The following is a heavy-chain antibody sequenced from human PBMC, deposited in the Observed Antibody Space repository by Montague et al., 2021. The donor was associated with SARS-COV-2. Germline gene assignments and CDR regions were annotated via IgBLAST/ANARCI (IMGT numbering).Heavy chain of an antibody. J-gene: IGHJ4*02. Sequence: SLRLSCAASGFTFSSYDMSWVRQAPGKGLEWVSSISSSGFTIYYADSVKGRFTISRDNAKNSLYLQVNSLRAEDSAVYYCAKIVVTISLRGVSYFDYWGQGTLVTVSS. CDR2: ISSSGFTI. CDR1: GFTFSSYD. D-gene: IGHD5-12*01. V-gene: IGHV3-48*03. CDR3: AKIVVTISLRGVSYFDY.